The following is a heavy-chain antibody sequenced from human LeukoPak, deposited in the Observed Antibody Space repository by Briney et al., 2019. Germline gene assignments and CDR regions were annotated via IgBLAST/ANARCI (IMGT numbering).Heavy chain of an antibody. CDR2: ISSSSSTI. CDR1: GLTFSSYS. J-gene: IGHJ4*02. V-gene: IGHV3-48*01. CDR3: AREKAYYYDSSGYDY. D-gene: IGHD3-22*01. Sequence: GGSLRLSCAASGLTFSSYSMNWVRQAPGKGLEWVSYISSSSSTIYYADSVKGRFTISRDNAKNSLYLQMNSLRAEDTAVYYCAREKAYYYDSSGYDYWGQGTLVTVSS.